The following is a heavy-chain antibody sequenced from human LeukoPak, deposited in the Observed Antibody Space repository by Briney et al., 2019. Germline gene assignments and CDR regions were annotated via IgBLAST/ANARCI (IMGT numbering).Heavy chain of an antibody. J-gene: IGHJ6*02. Sequence: PGGSLRLSCAASGFTFDDYAMHWVRQAPGKGLEWVSGISWNSGSIGYADSVKGRFTISRDNAKNSLYLQMNSLRAEDTALYYCAKAGYCSGGSCYYYYGMDVWGQGTTVTVSS. D-gene: IGHD2-15*01. CDR2: ISWNSGSI. CDR1: GFTFDDYA. V-gene: IGHV3-9*01. CDR3: AKAGYCSGGSCYYYYGMDV.